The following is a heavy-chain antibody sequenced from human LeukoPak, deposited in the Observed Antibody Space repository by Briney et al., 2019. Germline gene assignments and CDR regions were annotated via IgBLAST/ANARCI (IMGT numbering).Heavy chain of an antibody. J-gene: IGHJ4*02. CDR3: ARGYCSGRSCYMWYSDY. D-gene: IGHD2-15*01. V-gene: IGHV3-53*01. CDR2: IYKDGST. CDR1: GFAVSNNY. Sequence: GGSLRLSCAASGFAVSNNYMTWVRQAPGKGLEWVSVIYKDGSTYYADSVKGRFTISRDNSKNTVYLQMNSLRAEDTAVCYCARGYCSGRSCYMWYSDYWGQGTLVTVSS.